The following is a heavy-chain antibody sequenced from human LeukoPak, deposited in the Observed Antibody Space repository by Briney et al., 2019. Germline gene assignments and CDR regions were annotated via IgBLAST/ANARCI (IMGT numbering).Heavy chain of an antibody. CDR2: IFHSGNT. D-gene: IGHD2-15*01. J-gene: IGHJ3*02. Sequence: PSETLSLTCTVSGYSISSGYYWGWIRQPPGKGLEWIGTIFHSGNTYYNPSLKSRVTISVDTSKNQFSLKLSSVTAADTAVYYCAREVATGGAFDIWGQGTMVTVSS. CDR3: AREVATGGAFDI. CDR1: GYSISSGYY. V-gene: IGHV4-38-2*02.